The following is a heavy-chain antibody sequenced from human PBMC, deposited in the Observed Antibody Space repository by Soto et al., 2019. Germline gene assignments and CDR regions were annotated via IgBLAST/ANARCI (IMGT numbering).Heavy chain of an antibody. V-gene: IGHV5-51*01. CDR2: IHPGDSDT. J-gene: IGHJ4*02. CDR1: GYSFTSYW. Sequence: PGGSLKICCKGSGYSFTSYWIGWVRQMPGKGLEWMGIIHPGDSDTRYSPSFQGQVTISADKSISTAYLQWSSLKASDTAMYYCARSAFVVVPAAKEYYFDYWGQGTLVTVSS. D-gene: IGHD2-2*01. CDR3: ARSAFVVVPAAKEYYFDY.